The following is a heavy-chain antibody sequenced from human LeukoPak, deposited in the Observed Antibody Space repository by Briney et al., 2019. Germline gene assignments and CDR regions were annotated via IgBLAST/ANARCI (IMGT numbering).Heavy chain of an antibody. CDR2: ISAYNSNT. Sequence: ASVKVSCKASGYTFTSYGISWVRQAPGQGLEWMGWISAYNSNTNYAQKLQGRVTMTTDTSTSTAYMELRSLRSDDTAVYYCARGMGGISSSSPRVWFDPWGQGTLVTVSS. D-gene: IGHD6-6*01. CDR3: ARGMGGISSSSPRVWFDP. J-gene: IGHJ5*02. V-gene: IGHV1-18*01. CDR1: GYTFTSYG.